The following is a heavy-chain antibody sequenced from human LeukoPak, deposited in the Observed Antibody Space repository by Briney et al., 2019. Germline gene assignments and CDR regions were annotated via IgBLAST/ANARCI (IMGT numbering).Heavy chain of an antibody. CDR2: IGTKGDT. CDR1: GLSFSSYD. D-gene: IGHD4-17*01. J-gene: IGHJ2*01. Sequence: GGSLRLSCAASGLSFSSYDMHWVRQATGKGLEWVSAIGTKGDTYYSDSVRGRFTVSRENGKNSLYLQMNSLRAGDTAVYYCAREMSDTVTWGWYFDLWGRGTLVTVSS. V-gene: IGHV3-13*01. CDR3: AREMSDTVTWGWYFDL.